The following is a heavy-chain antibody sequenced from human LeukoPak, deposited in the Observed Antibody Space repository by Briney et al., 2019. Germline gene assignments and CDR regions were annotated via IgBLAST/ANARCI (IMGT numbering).Heavy chain of an antibody. Sequence: TSETLSLTCTVYGGSFSGYYWSWIRQPPGKGLEWIGEINHSGSTNYNPSLKSRVTISVDTSKNQFSLKLSSVTAAGTAVYYCARGLVDYGDYFAWFDPWGQGTLVTVSS. CDR2: INHSGST. CDR3: ARGLVDYGDYFAWFDP. J-gene: IGHJ5*02. V-gene: IGHV4-34*01. D-gene: IGHD4-17*01. CDR1: GGSFSGYY.